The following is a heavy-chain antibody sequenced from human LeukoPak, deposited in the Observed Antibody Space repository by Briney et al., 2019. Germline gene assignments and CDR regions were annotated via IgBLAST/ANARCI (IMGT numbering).Heavy chain of an antibody. CDR3: VREVRREGDQFDY. V-gene: IGHV3-23*01. CDR2: ISDSGAST. CDR1: GFRFSTSA. Sequence: GGSLRLSCAASGFRFSTSAMSWVRQAPGKGLEWVSGISDSGASTFYADSVKGRFTISRDNAKNSLYLQMNSLRAEDTAVYYCVREVRREGDQFDYWGQGTLVTVSS. D-gene: IGHD2-21*01. J-gene: IGHJ4*02.